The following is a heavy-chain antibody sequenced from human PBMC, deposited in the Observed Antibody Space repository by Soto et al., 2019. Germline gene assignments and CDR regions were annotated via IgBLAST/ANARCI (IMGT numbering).Heavy chain of an antibody. Sequence: TSETLSLTCTVSGDSLSGYSWSWIRQPVGKGLQWIGRIYGSGSTTYSSSLKSRVTMSLDTSKNQFSLKLSSVTAADTAVYYCARDEAVDTYMLTPFDYWGRGILVTVSS. CDR2: IYGSGST. CDR1: GDSLSGYS. CDR3: ARDEAVDTYMLTPFDY. V-gene: IGHV4-4*07. D-gene: IGHD5-18*01. J-gene: IGHJ4*02.